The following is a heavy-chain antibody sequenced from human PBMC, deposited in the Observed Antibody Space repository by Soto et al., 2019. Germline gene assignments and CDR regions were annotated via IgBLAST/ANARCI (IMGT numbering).Heavy chain of an antibody. D-gene: IGHD2-21*01. Sequence: PAETLSRTCTVSGGSISIYYWSWIRQPPGKGLEWIGYIYYSGSTNYNPSLKSRVTISVDTSKNQFSLKLSSVTAADTAVYYCARDSVDYYGMDVWGQGTTVTVSS. CDR2: IYYSGST. J-gene: IGHJ6*02. V-gene: IGHV4-59*01. CDR1: GGSISIYY. CDR3: ARDSVDYYGMDV.